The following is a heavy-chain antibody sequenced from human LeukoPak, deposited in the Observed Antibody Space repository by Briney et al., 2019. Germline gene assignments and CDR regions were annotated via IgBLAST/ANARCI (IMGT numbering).Heavy chain of an antibody. CDR3: ARDTDTGNYYGSGSYYSPPGY. D-gene: IGHD3-10*01. CDR2: ISAYNGNT. CDR1: GYTFTSYG. V-gene: IGHV1-18*01. Sequence: ASVKVSCKASGYTFTSYGISWVRQAHGQGLEWMGWISAYNGNTNYAQKFQGRVTMATDTFTSTAYMELRSLRSDDTAMYHCARDTDTGNYYGSGSYYSPPGYWGQGILVTVSS. J-gene: IGHJ4*02.